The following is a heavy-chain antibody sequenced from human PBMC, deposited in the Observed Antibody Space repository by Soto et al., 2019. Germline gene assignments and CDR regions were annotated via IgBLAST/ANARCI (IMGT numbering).Heavy chain of an antibody. CDR3: ARDQSALLYYMDV. V-gene: IGHV3-48*01. D-gene: IGHD1-26*01. J-gene: IGHJ6*03. CDR1: GFTFSSYS. CDR2: ISSSSSTI. Sequence: PGGSLRLSCAASGFTFSSYSMNWVRQAPGKGLEWVSYISSSSSTIYYADSVKGRFTISRDNAKNSLYLQMNSLRAEDTAVYYCARDQSALLYYMDVWGKGTTVTVSS.